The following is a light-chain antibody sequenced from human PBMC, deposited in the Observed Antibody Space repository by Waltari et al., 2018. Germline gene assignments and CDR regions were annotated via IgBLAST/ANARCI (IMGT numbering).Light chain of an antibody. CDR3: QQYYSDLLIT. CDR2: DAS. CDR1: QSVSSY. V-gene: IGKV3-11*01. Sequence: EIVLTQSPATLSLSPGERATLSCRASQSVSSYLAWYQQKPGQAPRLLIYDASNRATGIPARLSGSGSGTDFTLTISSLEPEDFAVYYCQQYYSDLLITFGQGTRLEIK. J-gene: IGKJ5*01.